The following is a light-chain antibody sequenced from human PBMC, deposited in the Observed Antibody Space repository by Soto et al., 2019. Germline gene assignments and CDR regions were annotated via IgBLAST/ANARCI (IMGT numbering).Light chain of an antibody. CDR3: QQYGSSPLT. Sequence: EVVLTQSPGTLSLSPGERATLSCRASQSVYSNSLAWYQHKPGQAPRLLISGASSRATGIPHRFSGSGSGTDFTLTISRLEPEDFAGYYCQQYGSSPLTFGGGTKVEIK. V-gene: IGKV3-20*01. CDR2: GAS. J-gene: IGKJ4*01. CDR1: QSVYSNS.